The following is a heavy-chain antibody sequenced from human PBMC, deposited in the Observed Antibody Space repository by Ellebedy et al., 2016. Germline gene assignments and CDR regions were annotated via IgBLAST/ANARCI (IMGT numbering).Heavy chain of an antibody. CDR1: GFTFSSYS. CDR2: ISSSSSTI. V-gene: IGHV3-48*04. D-gene: IGHD3-3*01. CDR3: ARGKEYYDFWSGYPDYYFDY. J-gene: IGHJ4*02. Sequence: GGSLRLSCAASGFTFSSYSMNWVRQAPGKGLEWVSYISSSSSTIYYADSVKGRFTISRDNAKNSLYLQMNSLRAEDTAVYYCARGKEYYDFWSGYPDYYFDYWGQGTLVTVSS.